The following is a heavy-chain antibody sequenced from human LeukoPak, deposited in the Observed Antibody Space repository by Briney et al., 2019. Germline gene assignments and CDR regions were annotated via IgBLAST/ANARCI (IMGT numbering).Heavy chain of an antibody. V-gene: IGHV4-39*01. CDR3: ARLGGDIYFYYMDV. CDR2: IYYSGTT. J-gene: IGHJ6*03. D-gene: IGHD3-9*01. CDR1: GGSISSNIYY. Sequence: SETLSLTCTVSGGSISSNIYYWGWIRQPPGKGLEWIGSIYYSGTTYYNPSLKSRVTISVDMSKNQFSLKLSSVTAADTAVYYCARLGGDIYFYYMDVWGKGTTVTISS.